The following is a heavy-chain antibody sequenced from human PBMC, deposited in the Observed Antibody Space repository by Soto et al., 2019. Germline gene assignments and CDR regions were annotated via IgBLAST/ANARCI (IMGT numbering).Heavy chain of an antibody. Sequence: SVKVSCKASGGTFSSYTISWVRQAPGQGLEWMGRIIPILGIANYAQKFQGRVTITADKSTSTAYMELSSLRSEDTAVYYCAREDYYGSGSYNYYYYMDVWGKGTTVTVSS. V-gene: IGHV1-69*04. CDR2: IIPILGIA. D-gene: IGHD3-10*01. CDR3: AREDYYGSGSYNYYYYMDV. J-gene: IGHJ6*03. CDR1: GGTFSSYT.